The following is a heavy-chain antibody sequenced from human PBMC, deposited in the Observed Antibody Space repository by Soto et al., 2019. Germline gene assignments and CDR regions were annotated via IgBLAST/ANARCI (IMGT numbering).Heavy chain of an antibody. Sequence: QVQLVQSGAEVKKPGSSVKVSCKASGGTFSSYAISWVRQAPGQGLEWMGGIIPIFGTANYAQKFQGRVTIXXDXSXXTSYMELSSLRSEDTAVYYCAGGATTLTARGWFDPWGQGTLVTVSS. CDR3: AGGATTLTARGWFDP. D-gene: IGHD4-4*01. CDR1: GGTFSSYA. J-gene: IGHJ5*02. V-gene: IGHV1-69*12. CDR2: IIPIFGTA.